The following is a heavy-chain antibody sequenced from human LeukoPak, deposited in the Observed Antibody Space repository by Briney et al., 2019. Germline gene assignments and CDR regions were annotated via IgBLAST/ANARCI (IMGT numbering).Heavy chain of an antibody. CDR2: INPNSGGT. J-gene: IGHJ4*02. CDR3: ARDRAAAGSPPFDY. Sequence: ASVTVSCKAAGYTFTVYYMHWVRQAPGQGLEWMGWINPNSGGTNYAQKFQGRVTMTRDTSISTAYMELSRLRSDDTAVYYCARDRAAAGSPPFDYWGQGTLVTVSS. D-gene: IGHD6-13*01. V-gene: IGHV1-2*02. CDR1: GYTFTVYY.